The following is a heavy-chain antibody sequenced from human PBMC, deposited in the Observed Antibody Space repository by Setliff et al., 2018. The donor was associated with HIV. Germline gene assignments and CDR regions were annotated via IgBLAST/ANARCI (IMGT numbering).Heavy chain of an antibody. CDR3: ARVKSPTNYYDSSGYNWFDP. CDR2: INHSGST. Sequence: PSETLSLTCAVYGGSFSGYYWSWIRQPPGKGLEWIGEINHSGSTNYNPSLKSRVTISVDTSKNQFSLKLSSVTAADTAVYYCARVKSPTNYYDSSGYNWFDPWGQGTLVT. V-gene: IGHV4-34*01. D-gene: IGHD3-22*01. CDR1: GGSFSGYY. J-gene: IGHJ5*02.